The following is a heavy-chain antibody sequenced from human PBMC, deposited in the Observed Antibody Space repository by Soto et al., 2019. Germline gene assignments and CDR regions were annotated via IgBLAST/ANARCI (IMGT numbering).Heavy chain of an antibody. J-gene: IGHJ6*02. CDR1: GYTFTSYG. D-gene: IGHD2-8*01. CDR3: AKNGQPPYYYYGMDV. CDR2: ISAYNGNT. V-gene: IGHV1-18*01. Sequence: ASVKVSCKASGYTFTSYGISWVRQAPGQGLEWMGWISAYNGNTNYAQKLQGRVTMTTDTSTSTAYMELRSLTSDDRAVYYCAKNGQPPYYYYGMDVWGQGTTVTVS.